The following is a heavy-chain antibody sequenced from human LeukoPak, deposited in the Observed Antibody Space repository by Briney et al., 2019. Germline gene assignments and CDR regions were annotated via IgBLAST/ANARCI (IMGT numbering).Heavy chain of an antibody. V-gene: IGHV4-34*01. CDR2: INHSGST. CDR3: AREGNYYDSSGYYYG. J-gene: IGHJ4*02. CDR1: GGSFSGYY. Sequence: SETLSLTCAVYGGSFSGYYWSWIRQPPGKGLGWIGEINHSGSTNYNPSLKSRVTISVDTSKNQSSLKLSSVTAADTAVYYCAREGNYYDSSGYYYGWGQGTLVTVSS. D-gene: IGHD3-22*01.